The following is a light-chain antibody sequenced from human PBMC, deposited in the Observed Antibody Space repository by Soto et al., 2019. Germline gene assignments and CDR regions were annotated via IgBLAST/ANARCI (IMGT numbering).Light chain of an antibody. CDR1: QSISSN. CDR3: QQYGSSRT. J-gene: IGKJ1*01. Sequence: EIVMTQSPATLSVSPGERATLSCRASQSISSNLAWYQQKPGQAPRLLIYDASNRATGIPDRFSGSGSGTDFTLTISRLEPEDFAVYYCQQYGSSRTFGQGTKV. CDR2: DAS. V-gene: IGKV3-20*01.